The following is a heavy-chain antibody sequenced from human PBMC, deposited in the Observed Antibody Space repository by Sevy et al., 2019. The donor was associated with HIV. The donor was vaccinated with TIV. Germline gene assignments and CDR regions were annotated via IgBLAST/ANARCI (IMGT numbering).Heavy chain of an antibody. CDR3: ARVQASGSYSGYLQH. Sequence: GGSLRLSCAASGFNFDDYGMSWVRQVPGKGLEWVSGINWNGGSTGYADSVKGRFTISRDNAKNSLYLHMSSLRAEDTALYYCARVQASGSYSGYLQHWGQGTLVTVSS. D-gene: IGHD1-26*01. J-gene: IGHJ1*01. CDR2: INWNGGST. CDR1: GFNFDDYG. V-gene: IGHV3-20*04.